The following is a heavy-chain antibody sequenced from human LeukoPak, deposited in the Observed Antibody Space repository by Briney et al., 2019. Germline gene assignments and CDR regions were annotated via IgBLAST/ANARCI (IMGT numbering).Heavy chain of an antibody. CDR2: IYYSGST. D-gene: IGHD3-9*01. J-gene: IGHJ1*01. CDR3: TRGSFQLFTGYSTLGEY. Sequence: SETLSLTCTVSGGSISSSYYYWGWIRQPPGKGLEWIGNIYYSGSTYYNPSLKSRLTISVDTSQRQFSLRLSSVTAADTALYYCTRGSFQLFTGYSTLGEYWGQGTLVTVSS. CDR1: GGSISSSYYY. V-gene: IGHV4-39*01.